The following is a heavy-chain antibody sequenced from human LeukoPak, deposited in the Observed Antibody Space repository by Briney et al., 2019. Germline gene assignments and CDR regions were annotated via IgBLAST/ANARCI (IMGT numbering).Heavy chain of an antibody. D-gene: IGHD1/OR15-1a*01. J-gene: IGHJ4*02. CDR3: AKDQQIVSAKYYFDS. CDR2: ISYDGSNK. V-gene: IGHV3-30-3*01. Sequence: GGSLRLSCAASGFTFSSYPMHWVRQAPGKGLEWVAIISYDGSNKYYADSVKGRFTISRDNSKNTLYLQMNSLRAEDTAVYYCAKDQQIVSAKYYFDSWGQGILVTVSS. CDR1: GFTFSSYP.